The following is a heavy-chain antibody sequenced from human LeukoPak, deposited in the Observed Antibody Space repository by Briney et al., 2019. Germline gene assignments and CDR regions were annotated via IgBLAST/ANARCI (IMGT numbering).Heavy chain of an antibody. V-gene: IGHV3-23*01. CDR1: GYTFNSCA. D-gene: IGHD3-10*01. Sequence: GGSLRLSCTASGYTFNSCAMSWVRQAPGKGLEWVSGISGSGTSTYYADSVKGRFTISRDNSKNTLYLQMNSLRAEDTALYYCAKEPASGSCFVYWGQGTLVTVSS. CDR3: AKEPASGSCFVY. J-gene: IGHJ4*02. CDR2: ISGSGTST.